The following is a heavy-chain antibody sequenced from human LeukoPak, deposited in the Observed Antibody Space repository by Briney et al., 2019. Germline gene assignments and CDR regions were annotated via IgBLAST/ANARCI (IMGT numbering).Heavy chain of an antibody. CDR1: GFTFSSYG. V-gene: IGHV3-21*01. J-gene: IGHJ5*02. CDR3: ARVPDMYYDILTGYAPA. CDR2: ISSSSSYI. D-gene: IGHD3-9*01. Sequence: GGSLRLSCAASGFTFSSYGMNWVRQAPGKGLEWVSSISSSSSYIYYADSVKGRFTISRDNAKNSLYLQMNSLRAEDTAAYYCARVPDMYYDILTGYAPAWGQGTLVTVSS.